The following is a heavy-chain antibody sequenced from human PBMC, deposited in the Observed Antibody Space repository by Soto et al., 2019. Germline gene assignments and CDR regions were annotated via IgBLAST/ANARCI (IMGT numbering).Heavy chain of an antibody. J-gene: IGHJ6*02. Sequence: TLSLTCTVSGGSISSGGYYWSWIRQHPGKGLEWIGYIYYSGSTYYNPSLKSRVTISVDTSKNQFSLTLSSVTAADTAVYYWALVILTPTGAGGTRDYCFHGMDVWDQETMVTVSS. CDR3: ALVILTPTGAGGTRDYCFHGMDV. CDR2: IYYSGST. CDR1: GGSISSGGYY. V-gene: IGHV4-31*02. D-gene: IGHD6-6*01.